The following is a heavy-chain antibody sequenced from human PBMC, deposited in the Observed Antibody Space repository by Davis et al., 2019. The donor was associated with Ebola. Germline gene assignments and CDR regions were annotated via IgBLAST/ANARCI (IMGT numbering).Heavy chain of an antibody. Sequence: SETLSLTCTVSGGSISSSSYYWGWIRQPPGKGLEWIGSIYYSGSTYYNPSLKSRVTISVDTSKNQFSLKLSSVTAADTAVYYCARLAYYYDSSAVIGGYYFDYWGQGTLVTVSS. CDR3: ARLAYYYDSSAVIGGYYFDY. J-gene: IGHJ4*02. CDR2: IYYSGST. V-gene: IGHV4-39*01. CDR1: GGSISSSSYY. D-gene: IGHD3-22*01.